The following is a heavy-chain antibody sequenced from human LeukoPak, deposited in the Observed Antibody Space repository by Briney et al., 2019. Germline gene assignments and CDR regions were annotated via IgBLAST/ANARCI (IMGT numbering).Heavy chain of an antibody. CDR2: IRSKAYGGTT. Sequence: GGSLRLSCAASGFTFSSYWMSWVRQAPGKGLEWVGFIRSKAYGGTTEYAASVKGRFTISRDDSKSIAYLQMNSLKTEDTAVYYCTRDGVDPWGQGTLVTVSS. CDR3: TRDGVDP. J-gene: IGHJ5*02. CDR1: GFTFSSYW. V-gene: IGHV3-49*04.